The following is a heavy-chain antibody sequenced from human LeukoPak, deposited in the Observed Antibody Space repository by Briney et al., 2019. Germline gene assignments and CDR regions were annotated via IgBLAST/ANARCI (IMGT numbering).Heavy chain of an antibody. D-gene: IGHD6-13*01. CDR3: ARDQGAAAMDY. V-gene: IGHV1-8*01. CDR1: GYTFTSYD. J-gene: IGHJ4*02. CDR2: MNPNSGNT. Sequence: ASVKVSCKASGYTFTSYDINWVRQATGQGLEWMGWMNPNSGNTGYAQKFQGRVTMTRDTSISTAYMELSRLRSDDTAVYYCARDQGAAAMDYWGQGTLVTVSS.